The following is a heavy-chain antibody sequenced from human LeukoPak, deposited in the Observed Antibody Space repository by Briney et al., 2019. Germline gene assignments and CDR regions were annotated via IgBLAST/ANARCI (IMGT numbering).Heavy chain of an antibody. CDR1: GYSFTSSW. CDR3: ARHRLECSSTSCSGYYGMDV. V-gene: IGHV5-51*01. Sequence: GESLKISCKGSGYSFTSSWIGWVRQMPGKGLEWMGIIYPGDSDTRYSPSFQGQVTISADKSISTAYLQWSSLKASDTAMYYCARHRLECSSTSCSGYYGMDVWGQGTTVTVSS. J-gene: IGHJ6*02. CDR2: IYPGDSDT. D-gene: IGHD2-2*01.